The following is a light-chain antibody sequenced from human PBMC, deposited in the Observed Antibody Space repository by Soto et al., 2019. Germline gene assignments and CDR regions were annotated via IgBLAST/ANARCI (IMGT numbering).Light chain of an antibody. CDR2: EDN. CDR1: SGNIASYY. CDR3: QSYDGTNSVV. J-gene: IGLJ2*01. Sequence: NFMLTQPHSVSESPGKTVTISCTRSSGNIASYYVQWYQQRPGSAPTTVIYEDNQRPSGVPDRFSGSIDSSSNSASLTISGLKTDDEADYCCQSYDGTNSVVFGGGTKLTVL. V-gene: IGLV6-57*03.